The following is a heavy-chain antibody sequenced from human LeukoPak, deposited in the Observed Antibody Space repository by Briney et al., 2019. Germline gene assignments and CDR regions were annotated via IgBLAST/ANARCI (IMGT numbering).Heavy chain of an antibody. V-gene: IGHV3-33*01. CDR2: IWYDGSNK. D-gene: IGHD3-10*01. J-gene: IGHJ6*04. Sequence: GRSLRLSCAASGFTFSSYGMHWVRQAPGKGLEWVAVIWYDGSNKYYADSVKGRFTISRDNSKNTLYLQMNSLRAEDTAVYYCARDNSRFGDGMDVWGKGTTVTVSS. CDR1: GFTFSSYG. CDR3: ARDNSRFGDGMDV.